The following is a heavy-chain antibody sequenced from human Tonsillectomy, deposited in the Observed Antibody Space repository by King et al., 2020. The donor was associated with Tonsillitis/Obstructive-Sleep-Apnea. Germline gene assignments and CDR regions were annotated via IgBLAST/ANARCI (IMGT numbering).Heavy chain of an antibody. D-gene: IGHD3-3*01. J-gene: IGHJ6*03. V-gene: IGHV1-69*01. CDR2: IIPIFGSA. CDR3: ARDAVYYDSERDYFSMDV. Sequence: QLVQSGAEVKKPGSSVKVSCKASGGSFSSHGISWVRQAPGQGLEWMGGIIPIFGSANYAQKFQGRVTITADESTSTAYMELSSLRSEDTAVYYCARDAVYYDSERDYFSMDVWGKGTTVTVSS. CDR1: GGSFSSHG.